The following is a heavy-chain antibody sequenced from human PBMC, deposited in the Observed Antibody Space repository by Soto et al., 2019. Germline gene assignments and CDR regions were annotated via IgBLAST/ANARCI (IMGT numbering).Heavy chain of an antibody. CDR2: VSSTGST. J-gene: IGHJ3*02. CDR3: ARRYGSAFDI. V-gene: IGHV4-59*01. D-gene: IGHD4-17*01. CDR1: GASITQYY. Sequence: PSETLSLTCTVSGASITQYYWNWIRQSPGKGLEWIVSVSSTGSTVYNPSLTSRVTVSLDTSKNQFSLTLNSATAADTAVYYCARRYGSAFDIWGQGTMVTVS.